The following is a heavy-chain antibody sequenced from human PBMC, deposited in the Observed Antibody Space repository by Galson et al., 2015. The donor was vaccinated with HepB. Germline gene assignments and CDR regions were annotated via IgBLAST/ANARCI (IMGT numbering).Heavy chain of an antibody. V-gene: IGHV4-31*03. CDR2: IYYTGST. CDR3: AREGLTIYGGNSGFDY. J-gene: IGHJ4*02. Sequence: LVKPSQTLSLTCTVSGGSISSGGYYWSWIRQHPGKGLEWIGYIYYTGSTDYNPSLKSRVTISVDTSKNQFSLKLSSVTAADTAVYYCAREGLTIYGGNSGFDYWGQGTLVTVSS. D-gene: IGHD4-23*01. CDR1: GGSISSGGYY.